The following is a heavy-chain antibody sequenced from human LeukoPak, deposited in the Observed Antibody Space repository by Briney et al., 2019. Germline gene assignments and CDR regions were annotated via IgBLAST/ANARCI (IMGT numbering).Heavy chain of an antibody. CDR3: VLITEPAPAHNSPYP. V-gene: IGHV1-24*01. Sequence: GGSVKVSCKVSGYTFTELSMHWVRQAPGKGLEWMGGFDPEGGETIYAQKLQGRVTMSEGTSTDTAYMELNSLRSEDTAVYYCVLITEPAPAHNSPYPSGQGTLVTVSS. J-gene: IGHJ5*02. D-gene: IGHD1-1*01. CDR1: GYTFTELS. CDR2: FDPEGGET.